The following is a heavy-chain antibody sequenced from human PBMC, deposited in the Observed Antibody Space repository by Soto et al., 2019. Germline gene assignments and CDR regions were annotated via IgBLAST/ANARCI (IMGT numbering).Heavy chain of an antibody. CDR1: GGSMSSYR. Sequence: SETLSLTCTVSGGSMSSYRWSWIRQPAGKGLEWIGRLNTYGNTHYNPSLKSRVTVSVDTSRNQFFLTLRSVTAADSAVYHCGRESGETWEYAASWGQGTPVTVSS. D-gene: IGHD1-26*01. V-gene: IGHV4-4*07. J-gene: IGHJ5*01. CDR2: LNTYGNT. CDR3: GRESGETWEYAAS.